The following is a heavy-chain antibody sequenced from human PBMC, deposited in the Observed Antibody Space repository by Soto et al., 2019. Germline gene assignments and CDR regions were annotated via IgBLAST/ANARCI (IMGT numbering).Heavy chain of an antibody. V-gene: IGHV1-69*01. Sequence: SVKVSCKGSGDTFTLLSIRRGRQAPGQGLEWMGGIIPTIGTTNYAQRFQGRITITGDESTGTAYMELSSLKSEDTAVYYCARDLGSGYDPGDYWGQGTLVTVSS. CDR1: GDTFTLLS. CDR2: IIPTIGTT. J-gene: IGHJ4*02. D-gene: IGHD5-12*01. CDR3: ARDLGSGYDPGDY.